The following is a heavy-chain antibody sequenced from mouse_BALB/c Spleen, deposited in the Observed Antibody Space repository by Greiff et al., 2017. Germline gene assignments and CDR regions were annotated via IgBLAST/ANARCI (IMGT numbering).Heavy chain of an antibody. Sequence: EVKLMESGGGLVKPGGSLKLSCAASGFTFSSYAMSWVRQTPEKRLEWVASISSGGSTYYPDSVKGRFTISRDNARNILYLQMSSLRSEDTAMYYCARALPRWYFDVWGAGTTVTVSS. CDR3: ARALPRWYFDV. CDR2: ISSGGST. CDR1: GFTFSSYA. D-gene: IGHD2-12*01. J-gene: IGHJ1*01. V-gene: IGHV5-6-5*01.